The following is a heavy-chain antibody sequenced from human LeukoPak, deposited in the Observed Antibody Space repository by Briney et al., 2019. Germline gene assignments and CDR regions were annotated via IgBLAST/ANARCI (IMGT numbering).Heavy chain of an antibody. CDR2: ISAYNGNT. J-gene: IGHJ4*02. CDR3: ARGPRPIMVRGGEDFDY. D-gene: IGHD3-10*01. V-gene: IGHV1-18*01. CDR1: GYTFTSYG. Sequence: GASVKVSCKASGYTFTSYGISWVRQAPGQGLEWMGWISAYNGNTNYAQKLQGRVTMTTVTSTSTAYMELRSLRSDDTAVYYCARGPRPIMVRGGEDFDYWGQGTLVTVSS.